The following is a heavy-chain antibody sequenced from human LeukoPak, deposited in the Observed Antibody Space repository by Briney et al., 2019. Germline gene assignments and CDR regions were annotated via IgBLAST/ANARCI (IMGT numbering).Heavy chain of an antibody. CDR1: GFTFNSYA. D-gene: IGHD1-26*01. J-gene: IGHJ6*03. CDR2: IWYDGSNK. CDR3: ARARGWEPNYYYYYMDV. Sequence: GGSLRLSCIPSGFTFNSYAMFWVRQAPGKGLEWVSLIWYDGSNKYYADSVKGRFTVSRDNSMNTLFLQMNSLRAEDTAVYYCARARGWEPNYYYYYMDVWGRGTTVTVSS. V-gene: IGHV3-33*07.